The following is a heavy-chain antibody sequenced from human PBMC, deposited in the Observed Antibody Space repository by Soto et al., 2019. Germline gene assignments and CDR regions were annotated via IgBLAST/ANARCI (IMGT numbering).Heavy chain of an antibody. J-gene: IGHJ5*02. D-gene: IGHD1-1*01. Sequence: SETLSLTCTVSGASISGFYWSWIRKSAGKGLEWIGRIYAPGTTDYNPSLKSRVMMSVETSKKQFSLKLRSVTAADTAVYYCVRDGTKTLRDWFDPWGQG. CDR3: VRDGTKTLRDWFDP. V-gene: IGHV4-4*07. CDR1: GASISGFY. CDR2: IYAPGTT.